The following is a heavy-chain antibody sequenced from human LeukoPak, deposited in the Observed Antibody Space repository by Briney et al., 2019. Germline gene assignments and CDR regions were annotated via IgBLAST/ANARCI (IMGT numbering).Heavy chain of an antibody. Sequence: GGSLRLSCAASGFTFSSYEMNWVRQAPGKGLEWVSYISSSGSTIYYADSVKGRFTISRDNAKNSLYLQMNSLRAEDTAVYYCARDVASSGYPYWGQGTLVTVSS. CDR1: GFTFSSYE. CDR2: ISSSGSTI. D-gene: IGHD3-22*01. J-gene: IGHJ4*02. CDR3: ARDVASSGYPY. V-gene: IGHV3-48*03.